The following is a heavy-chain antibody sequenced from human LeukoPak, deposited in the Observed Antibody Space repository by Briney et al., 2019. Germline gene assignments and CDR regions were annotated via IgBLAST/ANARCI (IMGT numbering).Heavy chain of an antibody. D-gene: IGHD3-22*01. J-gene: IGHJ4*02. CDR3: ARRGVVIRVILVGFHKEAFYFDS. CDR2: ISDSGGST. V-gene: IGHV3-23*01. CDR1: GITLSNYG. Sequence: GGSLRPSCAVSGITLSNYGMSWVRQAPGKGLEWVAGISDSGGSTNYADSVKGRFTISRDNPKNTLYLQMNSLRAEDTAVYFCARRGVVIRVILVGFHKEAFYFDSWGQGALVTVSS.